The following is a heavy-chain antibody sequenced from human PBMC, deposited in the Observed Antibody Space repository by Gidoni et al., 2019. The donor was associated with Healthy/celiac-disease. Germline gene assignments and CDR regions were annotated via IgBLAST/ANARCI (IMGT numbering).Heavy chain of an antibody. D-gene: IGHD3-10*01. J-gene: IGHJ4*02. CDR2: ISSSSSYI. V-gene: IGHV3-21*01. CDR1: GFTFGSYS. CDR3: ARVGGGRVLLD. Sequence: EVQLVESGRGLVKPGGSLRLSCAASGFTFGSYSMNWVRQAPGKGLEWVSSISSSSSYIDYADSVKGRFNISRDNAKNSLYLQMNSLRAEDTAVYYCARVGGGRVLLDWGQGTLVTVSS.